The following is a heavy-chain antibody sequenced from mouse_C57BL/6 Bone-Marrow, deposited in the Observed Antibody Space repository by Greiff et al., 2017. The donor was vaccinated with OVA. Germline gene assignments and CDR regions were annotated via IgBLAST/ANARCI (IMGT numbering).Heavy chain of an antibody. V-gene: IGHV14-4*01. CDR2: IDPENGYT. Sequence: VQLQQPGAELVRPGASVKLSCTASGFTFTDYYMHWVKQRPEQGLEWIGWIDPENGYTEYAKKFQGKATITADTSSNTAYLQLSSLTSEDTAVYYCYPRGDGYFDYWGQGTTLTVSS. J-gene: IGHJ2*01. CDR1: GFTFTDYY. CDR3: YPRGDGYFDY. D-gene: IGHD3-3*01.